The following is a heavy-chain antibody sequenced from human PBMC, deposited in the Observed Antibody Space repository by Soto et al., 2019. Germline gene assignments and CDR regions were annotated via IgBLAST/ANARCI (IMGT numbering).Heavy chain of an antibody. J-gene: IGHJ5*02. D-gene: IGHD3-9*01. CDR1: GFTFSSYA. CDR2: ISGSGGST. V-gene: IGHV3-23*01. CDR3: AKERYYDILTGYVT. Sequence: GGSLRLSCAASGFTFSSYAMSWVRQAPGKGLEWVSAISGSGGSTYYADSVKGRFTIPRDNSKDTLYLQMNSLRAEDTAVYYCAKERYYDILTGYVTWGQGTLVTVSS.